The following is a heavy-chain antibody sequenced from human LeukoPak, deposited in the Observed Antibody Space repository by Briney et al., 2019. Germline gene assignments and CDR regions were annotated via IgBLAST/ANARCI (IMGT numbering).Heavy chain of an antibody. CDR1: AFTISGYW. Sequence: PGGSLRLSCAASAFTISGYWMNWVRQAPGKGLEWVSSISSSSSYIYYADSVKGRFTISRDNAKNSLYLQMNSLRAEDTAVYYCAREYSSGWSRKFDYWGQGTLVTVSS. V-gene: IGHV3-21*01. CDR2: ISSSSSYI. CDR3: AREYSSGWSRKFDY. J-gene: IGHJ4*02. D-gene: IGHD6-19*01.